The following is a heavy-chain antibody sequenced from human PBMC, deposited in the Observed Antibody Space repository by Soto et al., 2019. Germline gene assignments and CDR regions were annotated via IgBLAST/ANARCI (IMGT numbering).Heavy chain of an antibody. CDR1: GGSISSGGYY. CDR3: AREGTYYGMDV. D-gene: IGHD1-1*01. Sequence: PSETLSLTCTVSGGSISSGGYYWSWIRQHPGKDLEWIGYIYYSGSTYYNPSLKSRVTISVDTSKNQFSLKLSSVTAADTAVYYCAREGTYYGMDVWGQGTTVTVSS. J-gene: IGHJ6*02. V-gene: IGHV4-31*03. CDR2: IYYSGST.